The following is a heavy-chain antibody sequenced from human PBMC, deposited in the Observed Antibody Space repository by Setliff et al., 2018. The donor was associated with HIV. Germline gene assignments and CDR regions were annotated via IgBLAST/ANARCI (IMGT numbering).Heavy chain of an antibody. CDR2: INHSGST. CDR3: ATFFVSTATTQDY. CDR1: GGSFSDYY. J-gene: IGHJ4*02. Sequence: SETLSLTCAVYGGSFSDYYWSWIRQPPGKGLEWIGEINHSGSTNYNPSLKSRLSISVDTSKNQFSLKVTSVTAADTGVYYCATFFVSTATTQDYWGQGTLVTVSS. V-gene: IGHV4-34*01. D-gene: IGHD4-17*01.